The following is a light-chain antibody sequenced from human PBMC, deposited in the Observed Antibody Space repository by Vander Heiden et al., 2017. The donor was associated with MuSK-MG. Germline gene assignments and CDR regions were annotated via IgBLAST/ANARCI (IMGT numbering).Light chain of an antibody. CDR2: DDR. Sequence: SYVLTQPPSMSGTPGQTVTITCGENNIGSARVHWFQQKPGQAPVMLVYDDRDRPSGIPERFSGSISGNTATLTINRVEDGDEADDYCQVWDDSSDQAVFGGGTKLTVL. V-gene: IGLV3-21*02. CDR1: NIGSAR. CDR3: QVWDDSSDQAV. J-gene: IGLJ2*01.